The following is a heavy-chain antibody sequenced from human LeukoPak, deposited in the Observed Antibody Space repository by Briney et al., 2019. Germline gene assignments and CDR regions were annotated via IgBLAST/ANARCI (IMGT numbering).Heavy chain of an antibody. V-gene: IGHV3-74*01. CDR3: ARGHSSSSDY. Sequence: GGSLRLSCAASGFTFSSYWIHWVRQAPGKGLEWVSRINSDGSSTSYADSVKGRFTISRDNAKDTLYLQMNSLRAEDTAVYYCARGHSSSSDYWGQGTLVTVSS. D-gene: IGHD6-6*01. J-gene: IGHJ4*02. CDR2: INSDGSST. CDR1: GFTFSSYW.